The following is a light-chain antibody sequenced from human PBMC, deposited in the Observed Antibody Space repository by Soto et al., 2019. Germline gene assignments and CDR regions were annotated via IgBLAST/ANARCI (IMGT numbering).Light chain of an antibody. CDR2: EVN. J-gene: IGLJ1*01. Sequence: QSALTQPASVSGSPGQSITISCTGTSSDTAGYNYVSWYQQHPGKAPKLMIYEVNKRPSGVPDRFSGSKSGNTASLTVSGLQAEDEADYYCSSYAGSSNVFGTGTKLTV. V-gene: IGLV2-8*01. CDR1: SSDTAGYNY. CDR3: SSYAGSSNV.